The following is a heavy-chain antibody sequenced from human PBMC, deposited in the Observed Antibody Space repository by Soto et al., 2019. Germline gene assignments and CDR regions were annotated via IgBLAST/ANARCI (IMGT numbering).Heavy chain of an antibody. Sequence: QVQLVQSGAEVKKPGSSVKVSCKASGGTFSSYTINWVRQAPGQGLEWMGRINPILDIANYAQKFQGRVTITADKSTNTGYMELSSLRSEDTAMYYCAREILGGDYNPFDYWGQGTLVTGSS. CDR3: AREILGGDYNPFDY. J-gene: IGHJ4*02. CDR2: INPILDIA. V-gene: IGHV1-69*08. D-gene: IGHD4-17*01. CDR1: GGTFSSYT.